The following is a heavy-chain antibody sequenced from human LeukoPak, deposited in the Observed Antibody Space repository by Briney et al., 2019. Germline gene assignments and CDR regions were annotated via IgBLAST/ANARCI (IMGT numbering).Heavy chain of an antibody. CDR3: ARDKVGTGPTHLDY. V-gene: IGHV3-7*01. J-gene: IGHJ4*02. CDR2: IKEDGGEK. Sequence: GSLSLSWAASGSTFISYWRSWFGKLQGRGWKWVANIKEDGGEKYSVDSVKGRFTISRDNAMNSLYLEMNSLRAEDTALYYCARDKVGTGPTHLDYWGQGALVTVSS. CDR1: GSTFISYW. D-gene: IGHD1-26*01.